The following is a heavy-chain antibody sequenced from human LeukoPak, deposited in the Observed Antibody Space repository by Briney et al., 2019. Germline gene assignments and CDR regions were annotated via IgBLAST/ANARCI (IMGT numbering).Heavy chain of an antibody. CDR2: ISAYNGNT. V-gene: IGHV1-18*01. D-gene: IGHD3-22*01. J-gene: IGHJ4*02. CDR1: GYTFTSYG. CDR3: ARDRYYYDSSGYSDY. Sequence: ASVKVSCKASGYTFTSYGISWVRQAPGQGLEWMGWISAYNGNTNYAQKLQGRVTMTTDTSTSTAYMELRSLRSDGTAVYYCARDRYYYDSSGYSDYWGQGTLVTVSS.